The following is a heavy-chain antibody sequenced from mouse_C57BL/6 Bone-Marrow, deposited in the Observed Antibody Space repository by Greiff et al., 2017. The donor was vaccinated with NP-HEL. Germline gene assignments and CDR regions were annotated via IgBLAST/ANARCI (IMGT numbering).Heavy chain of an antibody. Sequence: LQESGAELVRPGTSVKMSCKASGYTFTNYWIGWAKQRPGHGLEWIGDIYPGGGYTNYNEKFKGKATLTADKSSSTAYMQFSSLTSEDSAIYYCARDGVLRFDYWGQGTTLTVSS. CDR3: ARDGVLRFDY. J-gene: IGHJ2*01. D-gene: IGHD1-1*01. CDR2: IYPGGGYT. V-gene: IGHV1-63*01. CDR1: GYTFTNYW.